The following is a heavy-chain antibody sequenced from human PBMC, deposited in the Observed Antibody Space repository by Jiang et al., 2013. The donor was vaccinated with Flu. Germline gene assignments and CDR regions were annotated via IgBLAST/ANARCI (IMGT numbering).Heavy chain of an antibody. D-gene: IGHD6-6*01. CDR2: IYYSGST. CDR1: GGSISSGGYY. J-gene: IGHJ4*02. CDR3: ARSSRSSIAARPPRAGHGTDY. Sequence: LLKPSQTLSLTCTVSGGSISSGGYYWSWIRQHPGKGLEWIGYIYYSGSTYYNPSLKSRVTISVDTSKNQFSLKLSSVTAADTAVYYCARSSRSSIAARPPRAGHGTDYWGQGTLVTVSS. V-gene: IGHV4-31*03.